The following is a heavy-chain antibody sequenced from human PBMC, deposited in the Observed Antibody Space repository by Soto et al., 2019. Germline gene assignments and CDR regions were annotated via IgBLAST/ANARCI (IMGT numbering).Heavy chain of an antibody. D-gene: IGHD6-6*01. J-gene: IGHJ4*02. CDR2: INAGNGNT. CDR3: ARDCSSASGYFDY. V-gene: IGHV1-3*01. CDR1: GYTFTSYS. Sequence: ASVKVSCKASGYTFTSYSMHWVRQAPGQRLEWMGWINAGNGNTKYSHKFQGRVTITRDTSASTAYMELSSLRSEDTAVYYCARDCSSASGYFDYRGQGTLVHVSS.